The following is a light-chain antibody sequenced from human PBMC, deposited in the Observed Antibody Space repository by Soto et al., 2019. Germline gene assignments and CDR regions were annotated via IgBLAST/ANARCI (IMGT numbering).Light chain of an antibody. CDR1: QTVGSS. Sequence: ETVMTQSPVALSVSPGQKTTLSCRASQTVGSSLAWYQQKPGQAPRLLIYDASTRATGIPARFSASGSGTEFTLTISSLQSEDSAIYYCHQYKNWPPYTFGQGTKLEIK. CDR2: DAS. V-gene: IGKV3-15*01. J-gene: IGKJ2*01. CDR3: HQYKNWPPYT.